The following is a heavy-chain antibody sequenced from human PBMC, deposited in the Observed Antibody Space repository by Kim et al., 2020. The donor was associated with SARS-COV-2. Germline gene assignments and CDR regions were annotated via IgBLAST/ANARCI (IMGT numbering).Heavy chain of an antibody. CDR2: IIPIFGTA. J-gene: IGHJ6*02. V-gene: IGHV1-69*01. CDR1: GGTFSSYA. CDR3: ARGVVVVPAAIYYYGMDV. D-gene: IGHD2-2*01. Sequence: VKVSCKASGGTFSSYAISWVRQAPGQGLEWMGGIIPIFGTANYAQKFQGRVTITADESTSTAYMELSSLRSEDTAVYYCARGVVVVPAAIYYYGMDVWGQGTTVTVSS.